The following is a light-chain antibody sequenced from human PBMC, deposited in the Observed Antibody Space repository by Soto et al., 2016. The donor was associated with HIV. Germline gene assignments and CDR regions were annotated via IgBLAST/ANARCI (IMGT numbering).Light chain of an antibody. J-gene: IGKJ1*01. Sequence: DIQMTQSPSSLSAFVGDRVTITCRASQTITRYLNWYQQKPGKAPKLLIYAASSLQSGVPSRFSGSGSGTDLTLTISNLQPEDFATYYCQQSYGIPPETFGQGTKVEV. CDR2: AAS. CDR3: QQSYGIPPET. CDR1: QTITRY. V-gene: IGKV1-39*01.